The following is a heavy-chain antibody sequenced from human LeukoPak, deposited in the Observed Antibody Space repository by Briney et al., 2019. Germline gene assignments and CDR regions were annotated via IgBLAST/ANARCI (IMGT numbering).Heavy chain of an antibody. V-gene: IGHV3-7*01. CDR2: IKQDGSEK. CDR3: AREDQYDFWSPTRAFDI. CDR1: GFTFSSYW. Sequence: GGSLRLSCAASGFTFSSYWMSWVRQAPGKGLEWVANIKQDGSEKYYVDSVKGRFTISRDNAKNSLYLQMNSLRAEDTAVYYCAREDQYDFWSPTRAFDIWGQGTMVTVSS. D-gene: IGHD3-3*01. J-gene: IGHJ3*02.